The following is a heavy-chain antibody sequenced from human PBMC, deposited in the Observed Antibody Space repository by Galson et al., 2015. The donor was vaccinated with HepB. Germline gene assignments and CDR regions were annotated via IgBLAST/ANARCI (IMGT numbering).Heavy chain of an antibody. D-gene: IGHD3-22*01. CDR3: ARGGGSSAYLPLEY. Sequence: SVKVSCKASGYLFTNYAIHWVRQAPGQRPEWMGWISTGNGDTKYSQTFQDRVTITRDTSASTAFMKLSSLRSEDTAVYYCARGGGSSAYLPLEYWGQGALVTVSS. CDR1: GYLFTNYA. J-gene: IGHJ4*02. V-gene: IGHV1-3*04. CDR2: ISTGNGDT.